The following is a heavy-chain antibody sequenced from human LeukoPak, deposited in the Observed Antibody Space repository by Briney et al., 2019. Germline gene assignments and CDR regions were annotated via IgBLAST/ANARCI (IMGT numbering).Heavy chain of an antibody. CDR3: VRGGSAAGVFFDY. J-gene: IGHJ4*02. CDR1: GGSIITGNY. V-gene: IGHV4-61*02. D-gene: IGHD6-13*01. Sequence: SQTLSLTCTVSGGSIITGNYWTWIRPPAGMGLEWIGRIHCSGTTYYSPSFKSRVTISADTSKNQFFLKVNFVTAADTAVYYCVRGGSAAGVFFDYWGQGIQATVSS. CDR2: IHCSGTT.